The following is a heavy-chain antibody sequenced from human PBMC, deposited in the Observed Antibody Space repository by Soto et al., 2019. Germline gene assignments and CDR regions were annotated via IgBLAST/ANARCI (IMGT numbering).Heavy chain of an antibody. CDR1: GYTFTSYG. D-gene: IGHD5-18*01. J-gene: IGHJ4*02. CDR2: ISAYNGNT. Sequence: ASVKVSCKASGYTFTSYGISWVRQAPGQGLEWMGWISAYNGNTNYAQKLQGRVTMTTDTSTSTAYMELRSLRSDDTALYYCARDQFDSYGPKGGLDYWGQGTLVTVSS. CDR3: ARDQFDSYGPKGGLDY. V-gene: IGHV1-18*01.